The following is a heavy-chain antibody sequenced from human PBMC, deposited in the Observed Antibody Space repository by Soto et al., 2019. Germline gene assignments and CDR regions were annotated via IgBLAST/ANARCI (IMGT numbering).Heavy chain of an antibody. CDR1: GYTFTSYG. V-gene: IGHV1-18*04. CDR3: ARDLWPRYHDFWSGSPPVYYYGMDV. CDR2: ISAYNGNT. Sequence: ASVEVSCKXSGYTFTSYGISWVRQAPGQGLEWMGWISAYNGNTNYAQKLQGRVTMTTDTSTSTAYMELRSLRSDDTAVYYCARDLWPRYHDFWSGSPPVYYYGMDVWGQGTTVTVS. J-gene: IGHJ6*02. D-gene: IGHD3-3*01.